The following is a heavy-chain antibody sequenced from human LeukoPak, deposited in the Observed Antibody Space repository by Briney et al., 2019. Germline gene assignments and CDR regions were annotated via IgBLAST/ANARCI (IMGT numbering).Heavy chain of an antibody. CDR3: ARLSDREFYYFDY. CDR2: IYYSGST. V-gene: IGHV4-39*01. J-gene: IGHJ4*02. Sequence: PSETLSLTCTVSGGSISSSSYYWGWIRQPPGKGLEWIGSIYYSGSTYYNPSLKSRVTISVDTSKNQFSLKLSSVTAADTAVYYCARLSDREFYYFDYWGQGTLVTVSS. CDR1: GGSISSSSYY. D-gene: IGHD3-16*02.